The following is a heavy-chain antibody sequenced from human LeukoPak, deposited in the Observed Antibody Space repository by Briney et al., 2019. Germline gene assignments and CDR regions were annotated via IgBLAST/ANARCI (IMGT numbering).Heavy chain of an antibody. CDR2: INPSGGST. CDR3: ARDGGYQRIDYYYYYMDV. CDR1: GYTFTSYY. Sequence: ASVKVSCKASGYTFTSYYMHWVRQAPGQGLGWMGIINPSGGSTSYAQKFQGRVTMTRDMSTSTVYMELSSLRSEDTAVYYCARDGGYQRIDYYYYYMDVWGKGTTVTVSS. D-gene: IGHD2-2*01. J-gene: IGHJ6*03. V-gene: IGHV1-46*01.